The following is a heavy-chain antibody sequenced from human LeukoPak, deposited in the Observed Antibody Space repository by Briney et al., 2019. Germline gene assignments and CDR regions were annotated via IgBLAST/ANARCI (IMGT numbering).Heavy chain of an antibody. CDR2: IYGSDDKT. CDR1: GFTFSNYA. V-gene: IGHV3-23*01. CDR3: AKTQGYYDA. D-gene: IGHD2-15*01. Sequence: HPGGSLRLSCVASGFTFSNYAMGWVRQAPGKGLELVSGIYGSDDKTVYGDAVKGRFTISRDNSKNTLYLQMNSLRADDTAVYYCAKTQGYYDAWGQGALVTVSS. J-gene: IGHJ5*02.